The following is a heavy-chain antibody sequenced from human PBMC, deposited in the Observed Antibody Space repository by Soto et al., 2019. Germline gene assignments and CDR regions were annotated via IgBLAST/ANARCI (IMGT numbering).Heavy chain of an antibody. Sequence: QVQLVQSGAEVKKPGSSVKVSCKASGGTFSSYAISWVRQAPGQGLEWMGGIIPIFGTANYAQKFQGRVTITADEXXSXAXXELSSLRSEDTAVYYCARDGYIVATIIDYYYGMDVWGQGTTVTVSS. CDR3: ARDGYIVATIIDYYYGMDV. J-gene: IGHJ6*02. D-gene: IGHD5-12*01. V-gene: IGHV1-69*12. CDR2: IIPIFGTA. CDR1: GGTFSSYA.